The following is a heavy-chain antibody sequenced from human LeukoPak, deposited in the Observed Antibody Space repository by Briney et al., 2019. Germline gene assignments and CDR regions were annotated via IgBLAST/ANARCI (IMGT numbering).Heavy chain of an antibody. CDR3: ARDGDDPKYYYYYMDV. Sequence: PGGSLRLSCAASGFTFSSHSMNWVRQAPGKGLEWVSSISSSSSYIHYADSVKGRFTISRDNSKNTVYLQMNYLRGEDTAVYYCARDGDDPKYYYYYMDVWGKGTTVTVSS. V-gene: IGHV3-21*01. J-gene: IGHJ6*03. CDR1: GFTFSSHS. D-gene: IGHD4-17*01. CDR2: ISSSSSYI.